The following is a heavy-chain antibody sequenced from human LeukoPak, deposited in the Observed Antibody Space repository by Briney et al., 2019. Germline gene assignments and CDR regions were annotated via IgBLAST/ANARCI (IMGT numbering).Heavy chain of an antibody. D-gene: IGHD3-9*01. V-gene: IGHV4-61*01. J-gene: IGHJ5*02. CDR1: GGFVSSGSYY. CDR2: IYYSGST. Sequence: SETLSLTCTVSGGFVSSGSYYWSWIRQPPGKGLEWIGYIYYSGSTNYNPSLKSRVTISVDTSKNQFSLKLSSVTAADTAVYYCARAPRYYDILTGFFEFDPWGQGTLVTVSS. CDR3: ARAPRYYDILTGFFEFDP.